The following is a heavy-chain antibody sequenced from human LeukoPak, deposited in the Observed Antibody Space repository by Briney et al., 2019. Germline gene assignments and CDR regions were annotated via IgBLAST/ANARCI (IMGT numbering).Heavy chain of an antibody. CDR2: VGSTGGAI. J-gene: IGHJ4*02. CDR3: ATSPSIATTSNY. V-gene: IGHV3-11*01. D-gene: IGHD1/OR15-1a*01. CDR1: GLNFNDHY. Sequence: EGSLRLSCAVSGLNFNDHYIIWIRQAPGKGLEWVSHVGSTGGAILYADSVKGRFTISRDNAKRSVYLEMNSLRVEDTAVYYCATSPSIATTSNYWGQGTLVTVSS.